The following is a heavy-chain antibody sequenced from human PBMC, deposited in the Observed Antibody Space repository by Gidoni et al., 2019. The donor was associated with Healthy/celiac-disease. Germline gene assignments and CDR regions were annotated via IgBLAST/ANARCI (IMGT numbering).Heavy chain of an antibody. D-gene: IGHD1-26*01. Sequence: QVQLQQWGAGLLKPSETLSLTCAVYGGSFSGYYWSWIRQPPGKGLEWIGEINHSGSTNYNPSLNSRVTISVDTSKNQFSLKLSSVTAADTAVYYCARGVGFDYWGQGTLVTVSS. CDR3: ARGVGFDY. J-gene: IGHJ4*02. V-gene: IGHV4-34*01. CDR1: GGSFSGYY. CDR2: INHSGST.